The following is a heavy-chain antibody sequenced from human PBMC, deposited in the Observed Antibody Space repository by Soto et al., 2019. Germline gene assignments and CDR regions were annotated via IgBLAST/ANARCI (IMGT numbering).Heavy chain of an antibody. CDR3: ASRRQWLHLGYYYGMDV. V-gene: IGHV1-8*01. CDR1: GYTFTSDD. J-gene: IGHJ6*02. D-gene: IGHD6-19*01. CDR2: MNPNSGNT. Sequence: QVQLVQSGAEVKKPGASVKVSCKASGYTFTSDDINWVRQATGQGLEWMGWMNPNSGNTGYAQKFQGRVTMTRNTSISTAYMELSSLRYEDTAVYYCASRRQWLHLGYYYGMDVWGQGTTVTVSS.